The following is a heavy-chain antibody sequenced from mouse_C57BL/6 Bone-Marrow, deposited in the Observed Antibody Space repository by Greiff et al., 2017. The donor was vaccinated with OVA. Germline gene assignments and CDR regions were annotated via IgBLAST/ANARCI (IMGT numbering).Heavy chain of an antibody. CDR3: ARHEGGIYYGNYDAMDY. CDR1: GYTFTEYT. D-gene: IGHD2-1*01. CDR2: FYPGSGSI. V-gene: IGHV1-62-2*01. Sequence: VKLQESGAELVKPGASVKLSCKASGYTFTEYTIHWVKQRSGQGLEWIGWFYPGSGSIKYNEKFKEKGTLTADKSSSTVYMELSRLTSEDSAVYFCARHEGGIYYGNYDAMDYWGQGTSVTVSS. J-gene: IGHJ4*01.